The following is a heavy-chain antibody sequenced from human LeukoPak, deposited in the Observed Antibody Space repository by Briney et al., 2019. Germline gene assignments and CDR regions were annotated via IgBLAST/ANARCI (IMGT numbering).Heavy chain of an antibody. Sequence: SVKVSCKAYGGTFSSYAISWVRQAPGQGLEWMGRIIPILGIANYAQKFQGRVTITADKSTSTAYMQLSSLRSEDTAVYYCARDSKGLLWFGELLARSEYFQHWGQGTLVTVSS. J-gene: IGHJ1*01. CDR2: IIPILGIA. CDR3: ARDSKGLLWFGELLARSEYFQH. D-gene: IGHD3-10*01. CDR1: GGTFSSYA. V-gene: IGHV1-69*04.